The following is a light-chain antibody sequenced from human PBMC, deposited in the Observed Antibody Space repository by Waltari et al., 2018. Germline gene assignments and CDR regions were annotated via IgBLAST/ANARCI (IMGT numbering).Light chain of an antibody. CDR2: GAS. CDR1: QSMSRSY. CDR3: QQYGSSISYT. J-gene: IGKJ2*01. V-gene: IGKV3-20*01. Sequence: EIVLTQSPGTLSLSPGERATLSCSASQSMSRSYLAWYQQKPGQAPRLLIYGASSRATGIPDRFSGSGSGTDFTLTISRLEPEDFAVYYCQQYGSSISYTFGQGTKLEIK.